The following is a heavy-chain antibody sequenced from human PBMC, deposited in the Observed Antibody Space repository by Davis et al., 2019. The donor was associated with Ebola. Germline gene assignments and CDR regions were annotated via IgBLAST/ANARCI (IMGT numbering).Heavy chain of an antibody. CDR2: IKSDGSTK. V-gene: IGHV3-74*01. CDR3: AKDPEMATPY. CDR1: GITFSSYW. J-gene: IGHJ1*01. Sequence: GESLKISCVVPGITFSSYWMHWVRQAPGKGLVWVSRIKSDGSTKSYADSVKGRFTISRDNSKNTLYLQMNSLRAEDTAVYYCAKDPEMATPYWGQGNLVTVSS. D-gene: IGHD5-24*01.